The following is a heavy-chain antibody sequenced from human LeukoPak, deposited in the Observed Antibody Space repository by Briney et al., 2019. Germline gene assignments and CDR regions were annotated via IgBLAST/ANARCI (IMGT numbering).Heavy chain of an antibody. J-gene: IGHJ4*02. CDR1: GFTFSSYG. D-gene: IGHD1-26*01. CDR2: IRYDGSNK. CDR3: ATLDVGATVY. V-gene: IGHV3-30*02. Sequence: GGSLRLSCAASGFTFSSYGMHWVRQAPGKGLEWVAFIRYDGSNKYYADSVKGRFTITRDNSKDTLYLQMNSLRAEDTAVYYCATLDVGATVYWGQGTLVTVSS.